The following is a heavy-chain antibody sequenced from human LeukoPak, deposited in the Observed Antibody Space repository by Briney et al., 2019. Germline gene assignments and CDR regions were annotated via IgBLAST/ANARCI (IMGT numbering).Heavy chain of an antibody. D-gene: IGHD2-21*02. J-gene: IGHJ4*02. Sequence: SETLSLTCTVSGGSISSGDYYWSWIRQPPGKGLEWIGNIYYSGSTYYNPSLKSRVTISVDTSKNQFSLKLSSVTAADTAVYYCARAPAAYCGGDCPGSFDYWGQGALVTVSS. CDR2: IYYSGST. V-gene: IGHV4-30-4*01. CDR3: ARAPAAYCGGDCPGSFDY. CDR1: GGSISSGDYY.